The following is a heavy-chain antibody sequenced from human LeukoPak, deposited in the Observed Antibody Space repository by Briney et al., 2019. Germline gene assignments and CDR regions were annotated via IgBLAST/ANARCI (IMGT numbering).Heavy chain of an antibody. Sequence: GESLKISCKGSGYSFSNYWIGWVRQMPGKGLEWMGIIYPGDSNTRYSPFLQGQVTISADKSISTAYLQWTSLKASDTAIYYCARQPLVRDCGGDCEFDYWGQGTRVSVSS. V-gene: IGHV5-51*01. CDR3: ARQPLVRDCGGDCEFDY. CDR1: GYSFSNYW. D-gene: IGHD2-21*02. CDR2: IYPGDSNT. J-gene: IGHJ4*02.